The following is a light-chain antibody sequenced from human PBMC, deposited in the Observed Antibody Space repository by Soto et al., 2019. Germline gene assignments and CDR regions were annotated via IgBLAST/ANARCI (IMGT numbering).Light chain of an antibody. J-gene: IGKJ2*01. CDR3: QQYGSSPYT. CDR1: QSVSSSY. Sequence: EIVLTQSPGTLSLSPGERATLSCRASQSVSSSYLAWYQQKPGQAPRLLIYGASSRATGIPDRFSGSGSGTDFTLRISRVEPEDFAVYYSQQYGSSPYTFGQGTKLEIK. CDR2: GAS. V-gene: IGKV3-20*01.